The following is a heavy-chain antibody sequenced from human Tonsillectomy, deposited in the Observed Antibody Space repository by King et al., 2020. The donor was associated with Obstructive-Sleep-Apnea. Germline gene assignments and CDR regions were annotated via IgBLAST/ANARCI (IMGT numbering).Heavy chain of an antibody. J-gene: IGHJ3*02. V-gene: IGHV3-30*04. Sequence: VQLVQSGGGVVQPGRSLRLYCAASGFPFSSYAMHWVRQAPGKGLEWVAVISYDGNYKYYADSVKGRFTVSRDNSKNTLYVQMTSLRAEDTAVYYCARGITGACLDIWGQGTMVTVSS. D-gene: IGHD3-16*01. CDR3: ARGITGACLDI. CDR2: ISYDGNYK. CDR1: GFPFSSYA.